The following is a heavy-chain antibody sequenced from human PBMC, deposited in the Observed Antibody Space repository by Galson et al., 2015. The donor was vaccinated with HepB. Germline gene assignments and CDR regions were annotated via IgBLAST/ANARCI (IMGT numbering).Heavy chain of an antibody. Sequence: SLRLSCAASGFTFSEHFMDWVRQAPGKGLEWVGRSRKRGNSYITEYASSVKGRITISRDDSKNSLYLLMNSLKTEDTAVYYCVREGTYYYDSSGYRGALDIWGQGTVVTVSS. J-gene: IGHJ3*02. D-gene: IGHD3-22*01. CDR3: VREGTYYYDSSGYRGALDI. CDR1: GFTFSEHF. CDR2: SRKRGNSYIT. V-gene: IGHV3-72*01.